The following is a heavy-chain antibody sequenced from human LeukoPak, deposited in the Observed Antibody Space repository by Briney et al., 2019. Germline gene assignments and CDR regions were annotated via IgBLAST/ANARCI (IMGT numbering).Heavy chain of an antibody. V-gene: IGHV1-46*01. CDR2: INPGGGST. CDR1: GYTFTSYY. D-gene: IGHD5-18*01. J-gene: IGHJ4*02. Sequence: GASVKVSCKASGYTFTSYYIHWVRQAPGQGLEWMGVINPGGGSTSYAQKFQGRVTITRNTSISTAYMELSSLRSEDTAVYYCARGYSYGYAPYWGQGTLVTVSS. CDR3: ARGYSYGYAPY.